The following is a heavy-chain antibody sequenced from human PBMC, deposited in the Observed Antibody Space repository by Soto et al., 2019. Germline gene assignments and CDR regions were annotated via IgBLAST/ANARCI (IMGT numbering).Heavy chain of an antibody. Sequence: XLQESGPGLVKPSQTLSLTCTVSGGSISSGDYYWSWIRQPPGKDLEWIGHIYSSGSTYYNPSLTTPVIISVDTSKIQLSPKLNSVTAADTAVYYCASFDSTAVGYWGQGTLVTVSS. V-gene: IGHV4-30-4*01. CDR2: IYSSGST. CDR1: GGSISSGDYY. D-gene: IGHD3-22*01. CDR3: ASFDSTAVGY. J-gene: IGHJ4*02.